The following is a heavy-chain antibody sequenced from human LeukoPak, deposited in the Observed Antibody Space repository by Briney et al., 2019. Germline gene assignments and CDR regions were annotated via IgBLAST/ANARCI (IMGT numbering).Heavy chain of an antibody. J-gene: IGHJ4*02. CDR3: GQIHYGSGTYYREFDY. D-gene: IGHD3-10*01. V-gene: IGHV2-5*02. CDR2: IYWDDDT. Sequence: SGPTQVKPTHTLTLTCTFSGFAFSTSGVGVGWIRHPPGKAVEWLALIYWDDDTRYSPSLKSRLTMTKDTSKSQVVLTMTNVDPVDTGTYYCGQIHYGSGTYYREFDYWGQGILVTVSS. CDR1: GFAFSTSGVG.